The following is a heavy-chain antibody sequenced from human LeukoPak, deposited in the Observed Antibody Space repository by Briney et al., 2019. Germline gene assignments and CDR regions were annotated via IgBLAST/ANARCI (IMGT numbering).Heavy chain of an antibody. D-gene: IGHD2-2*02. Sequence: SGGSLRLSCAASGFTFSSYSMNWVRQAPGKGLEWVSSISSSSSYIYYADSVKGRFTISRDNAKNSLYLQMNSLRAEDTAVYYCARVNCSSTSCYKGWFDPWGQGTLVTVSS. CDR2: ISSSSSYI. V-gene: IGHV3-21*01. J-gene: IGHJ5*02. CDR3: ARVNCSSTSCYKGWFDP. CDR1: GFTFSSYS.